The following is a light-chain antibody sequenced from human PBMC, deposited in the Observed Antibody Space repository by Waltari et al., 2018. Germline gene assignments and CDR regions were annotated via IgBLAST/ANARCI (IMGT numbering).Light chain of an antibody. Sequence: QSALTQPASVSGSPGQSITISCTGTSSDVGAYNYVSWYQQHPGKAPKLMIFAVSNRPAGVSKRFSGSKSGNTASLTISGLQAEDEADYYCSSYISSSTLEVFGGGTSLTVL. J-gene: IGLJ2*01. V-gene: IGLV2-14*03. CDR1: SSDVGAYNY. CDR2: AVS. CDR3: SSYISSSTLEV.